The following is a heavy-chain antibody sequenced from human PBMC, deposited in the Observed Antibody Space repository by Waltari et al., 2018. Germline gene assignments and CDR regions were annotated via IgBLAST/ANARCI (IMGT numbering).Heavy chain of an antibody. CDR3: ARDYCDRTNCHGMDV. V-gene: IGHV3-30*04. D-gene: IGHD3-22*01. CDR2: SSYNERNI. CDR1: EFTFSSYA. J-gene: IGHJ6*02. Sequence: QVQLVESGGGVVQPGRSLRLSCAASEFTFSSYAMHWVRQAPGKGLEGVAVSSYNERNIYYVDSVKGRFTISRDNSKKMLYLQMNSLRDEDTAVYYCARDYCDRTNCHGMDVWGQGTTVTVSS.